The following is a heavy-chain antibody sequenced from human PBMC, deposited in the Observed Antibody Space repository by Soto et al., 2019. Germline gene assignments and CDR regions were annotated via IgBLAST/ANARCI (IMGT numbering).Heavy chain of an antibody. J-gene: IGHJ4*02. Sequence: ASLKVSCKTAGYTFTSYYMRWVRQAPGQGLEWMGIINPTGGSRTYAQKFQGRVTMTRDTPTSTVYMELSSLRFEDTAVYYCARDGDFWRWDYWGQGTQVTVSS. CDR3: ARDGDFWRWDY. CDR1: GYTFTSYY. V-gene: IGHV1-46*01. CDR2: INPTGGSR. D-gene: IGHD3-3*01.